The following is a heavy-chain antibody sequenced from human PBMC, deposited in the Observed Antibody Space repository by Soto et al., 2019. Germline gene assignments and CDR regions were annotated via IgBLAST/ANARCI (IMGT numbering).Heavy chain of an antibody. CDR1: GFTFSTYA. Sequence: EVQLLESGGGLVQPGGSLRVSCAASGFTFSTYAMTWVRQAPGKGLDWGSAISGSGSHTYYADSVKGRFTISRDNSKNTLYLQMNSLRADDTAVYYCAKDQGLGIPGGFDPFDIWGQGTMVTVSS. CDR2: ISGSGSHT. CDR3: AKDQGLGIPGGFDPFDI. D-gene: IGHD7-27*01. V-gene: IGHV3-23*01. J-gene: IGHJ3*02.